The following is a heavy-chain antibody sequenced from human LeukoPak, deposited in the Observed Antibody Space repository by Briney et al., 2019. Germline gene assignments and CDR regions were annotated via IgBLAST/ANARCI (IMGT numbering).Heavy chain of an antibody. CDR1: GFTFNSYA. V-gene: IGHV3-23*01. J-gene: IGHJ6*03. Sequence: GGCLRLSCAASGFTFNSYAVSWVRQAPGKGVGWGSTISGGADERYYADSVKGRFTISRDNPNNTLSQQMNSLRAEDTAVYYCAKAQPPAPIEYYYCYMDVWGKGPTVTVSS. CDR2: ISGGADER. D-gene: IGHD2-2*02. CDR3: AKAQPPAPIEYYYCYMDV.